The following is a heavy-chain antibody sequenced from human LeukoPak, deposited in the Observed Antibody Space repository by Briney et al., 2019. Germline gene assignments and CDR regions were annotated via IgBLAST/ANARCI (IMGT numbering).Heavy chain of an antibody. CDR1: GGSFSGYY. J-gene: IGHJ4*02. D-gene: IGHD6-6*01. CDR2: INHSGST. CDR3: ARGLVNSPGILVRYSSSSRAFDY. Sequence: SETLSLTCAVYGGSFSGYYRSWIRQPPGKGLEWIGEINHSGSTNYNPSLKSRVTISVDTSKNQFSLKLSSVTAADTAVYYCARGLVNSPGILVRYSSSSRAFDYWGQGTLVTVSS. V-gene: IGHV4-34*01.